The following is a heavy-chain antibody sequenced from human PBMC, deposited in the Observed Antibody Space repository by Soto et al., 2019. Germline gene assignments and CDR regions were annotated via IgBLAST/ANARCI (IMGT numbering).Heavy chain of an antibody. J-gene: IGHJ4*02. CDR2: IIPIFGTA. V-gene: IGHV1-69*06. D-gene: IGHD3-3*01. Sequence: SVKVSCKASGGTFSSYAISWVRQAPGQGLEWMGGIIPIFGTANYAQKFQGRVTITADKSTSTAYMELSSLRSEDTAVYYCARELSITIFGVVTEALNYFDYWGQGTLVTVSS. CDR1: GGTFSSYA. CDR3: ARELSITIFGVVTEALNYFDY.